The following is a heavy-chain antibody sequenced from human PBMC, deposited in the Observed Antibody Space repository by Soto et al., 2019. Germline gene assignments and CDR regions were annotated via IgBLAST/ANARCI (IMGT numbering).Heavy chain of an antibody. D-gene: IGHD3-9*01. CDR2: LYSGGST. J-gene: IGHJ4*02. Sequence: GGSLRLSCAASGFTVSSNYMNWVRQAPGKGLEWVSVLYSGGSTSYAVSVKGRFTISRDNSKNTLYLQMNSLRAEDTAVYFCARVAPHDWLLNSFDYWGQGTLVTVS. V-gene: IGHV3-66*01. CDR1: GFTVSSNY. CDR3: ARVAPHDWLLNSFDY.